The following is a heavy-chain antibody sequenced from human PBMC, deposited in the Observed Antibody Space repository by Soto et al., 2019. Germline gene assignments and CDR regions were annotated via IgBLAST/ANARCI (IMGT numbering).Heavy chain of an antibody. D-gene: IGHD6-6*01. CDR1: GGSISSSSYY. Sequence: SETLSLTCIVSGGSISSSSYYWGWIRQPPGKGLEWIGSIYYSGSTYYNPSLKSRVTISVDTSKNQFSLKLSSVTAADPAVFYCAPHRARNWFDTWGQGTLVTVSS. CDR2: IYYSGST. CDR3: APHRARNWFDT. V-gene: IGHV4-39*01. J-gene: IGHJ5*02.